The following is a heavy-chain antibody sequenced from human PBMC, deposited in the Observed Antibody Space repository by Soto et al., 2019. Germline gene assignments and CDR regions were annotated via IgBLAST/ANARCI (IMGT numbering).Heavy chain of an antibody. CDR2: IYYSGST. D-gene: IGHD3-10*01. J-gene: IGHJ3*01. Sequence: PSETLSLTCTVSGGSISSGGYYWSWIRQHPGRGLEWIGYIYYSGSTYYNPSLKSRVTISVDTSKNQFSLKLSSVTAADTAVYYCGRTFVWVGDRTHGFDSWGQGTMVPVSS. V-gene: IGHV4-31*03. CDR1: GGSISSGGYY. CDR3: GRTFVWVGDRTHGFDS.